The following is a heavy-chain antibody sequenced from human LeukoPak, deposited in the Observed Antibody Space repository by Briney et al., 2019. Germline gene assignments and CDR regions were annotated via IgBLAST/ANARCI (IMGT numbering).Heavy chain of an antibody. CDR3: ARGFADILTGYYTFAMDV. CDR2: IYTSGST. Sequence: SGTLSLTCTVSGGSFNSYYWSWIRQPAGKGLEWIGRIYTSGSTNFNTSLKSRVTMSVDTSKKQFSLKLSSVTAADTAVYYCARGFADILTGYYTFAMDVWGQGTTVTVSS. J-gene: IGHJ6*02. CDR1: GGSFNSYY. D-gene: IGHD3-9*01. V-gene: IGHV4-4*07.